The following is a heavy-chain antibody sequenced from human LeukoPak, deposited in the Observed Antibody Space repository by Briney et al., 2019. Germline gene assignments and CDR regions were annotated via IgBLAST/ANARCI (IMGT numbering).Heavy chain of an antibody. V-gene: IGHV3-30*18. CDR2: ISYDGSNK. CDR3: AKEMVPEGYYYGMDV. D-gene: IGHD3-10*01. J-gene: IGHJ6*02. CDR1: GFTFSSYG. Sequence: PGGSLRLSCAASGFTFSSYGMHWVRQAPGKGLEWVAVISYDGSNKYYADSVKGRFTISRDNSKNTLYLQMNSLRAEDTAVHYCAKEMVPEGYYYGMDVWGQGTTVTVSS.